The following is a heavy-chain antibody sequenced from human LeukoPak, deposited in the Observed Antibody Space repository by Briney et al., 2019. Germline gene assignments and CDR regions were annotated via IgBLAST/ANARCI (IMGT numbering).Heavy chain of an antibody. J-gene: IGHJ5*02. Sequence: SETLSLTCAVYGGSFSGYYWSWIRQPPGKGLEWMGEINHSGRTNNNPSLKSGVTISVDTTKKQLSLKVSSVTAADTAVYYCARGQDIVVVPADGWFDPWGQGTLVSVAS. D-gene: IGHD2-2*01. CDR1: GGSFSGYY. CDR2: INHSGRT. V-gene: IGHV4-34*01. CDR3: ARGQDIVVVPADGWFDP.